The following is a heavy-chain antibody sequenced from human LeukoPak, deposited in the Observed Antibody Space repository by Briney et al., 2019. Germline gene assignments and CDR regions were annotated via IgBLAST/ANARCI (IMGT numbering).Heavy chain of an antibody. V-gene: IGHV4-59*01. Sequence: PETLSLTCTVSGGSISSYFWSWIRQPPGKGLEWIGYMYYSGSTKYNPSPKSRVTISVNTSKNQFSLKMSSVTAADTAIYYCARDYYGSGSQDIWGQGTLVTVSS. CDR2: MYYSGST. J-gene: IGHJ4*02. D-gene: IGHD3-10*01. CDR3: ARDYYGSGSQDI. CDR1: GGSISSYF.